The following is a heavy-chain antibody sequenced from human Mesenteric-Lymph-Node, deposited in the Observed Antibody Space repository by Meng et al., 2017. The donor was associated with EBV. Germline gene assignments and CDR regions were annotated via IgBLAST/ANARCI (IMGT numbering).Heavy chain of an antibody. CDR2: ISSSGAGT. D-gene: IGHD6-19*01. CDR1: GFTFSSYW. V-gene: IGHV3-48*04. J-gene: IGHJ4*02. Sequence: EVQRVGSGGGLVQPGGSMRLSCAASGFTFSSYWMHWVRQAPGKGLEWVSYISSSGAGTYYADSVRGRFSISRDNAKNSLYLEMNSLRVEDTAVYYCARERGWGFDYWGQGTLVTVSS. CDR3: ARERGWGFDY.